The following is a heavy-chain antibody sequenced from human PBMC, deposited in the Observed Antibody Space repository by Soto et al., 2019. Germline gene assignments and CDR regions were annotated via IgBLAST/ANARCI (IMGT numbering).Heavy chain of an antibody. CDR1: GFTFSSYA. CDR2: ISGSGGST. Sequence: GGSLRLSCAASGFTFSSYAMSWVRQAPGKGLEWVSAISGSGGSTYYADSVKGRFTISRDNSKNTLYLQMNSLRAEDTAVYYCAKDGYCSGGSCYSVDYWGQGTLVTVSS. D-gene: IGHD2-15*01. CDR3: AKDGYCSGGSCYSVDY. V-gene: IGHV3-23*01. J-gene: IGHJ4*02.